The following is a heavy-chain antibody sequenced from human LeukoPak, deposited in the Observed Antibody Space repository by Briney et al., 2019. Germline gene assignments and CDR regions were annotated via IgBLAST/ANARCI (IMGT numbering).Heavy chain of an antibody. CDR1: GGSINSYY. V-gene: IGHV4-59*01. CDR2: IYDSGST. D-gene: IGHD6-19*01. CDR3: ARDLRYSSGWYMFMDV. J-gene: IGHJ6*03. Sequence: SETLSLTCTVSGGSINSYYWSWIRQPPGKGLEWIGYIYDSGSTNYNPSLKSRVTISVDTSNNQFSLKLSSVTAADTAVYYCARDLRYSSGWYMFMDVWGKGTTVTVSS.